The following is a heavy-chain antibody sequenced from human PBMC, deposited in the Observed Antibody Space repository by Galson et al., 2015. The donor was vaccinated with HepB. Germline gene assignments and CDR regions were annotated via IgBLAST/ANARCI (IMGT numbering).Heavy chain of an antibody. CDR2: IWYDGSNK. Sequence: SLRLSCAASGFTFSSYGMHWVRQAPGKGLEWVAVIWYDGSNKYYADSVKGRFTISRDNSKNTLYLQMNSLTTEDTAVYYCTTGPNWGQGTLVTVSS. V-gene: IGHV3-33*01. CDR1: GFTFSSYG. J-gene: IGHJ4*02. CDR3: TTGPN.